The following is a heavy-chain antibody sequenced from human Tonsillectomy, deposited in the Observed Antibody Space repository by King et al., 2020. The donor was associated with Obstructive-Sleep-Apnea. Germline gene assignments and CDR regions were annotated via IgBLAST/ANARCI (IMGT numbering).Heavy chain of an antibody. CDR2: IRWNSGSI. CDR1: GFTFDDYA. D-gene: IGHD6-19*01. Sequence: VQLVESGGGLVQPGRPLRLSCGASGFTFDDYAMHWVRQAPGKGLEWVSGIRWNSGSIGYADSVKGRFTIPRDNTKNSVYLQMNSLRGEDTAMYYCAKDIYSGWYEGHFEYWGQGALVTVSS. J-gene: IGHJ4*02. V-gene: IGHV3-9*01. CDR3: AKDIYSGWYEGHFEY.